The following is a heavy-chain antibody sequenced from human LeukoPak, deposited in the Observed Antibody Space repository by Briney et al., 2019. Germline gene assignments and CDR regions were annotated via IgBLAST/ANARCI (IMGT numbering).Heavy chain of an antibody. CDR2: MYSGSST. CDR3: ARDDSRGYFDY. J-gene: IGHJ4*02. V-gene: IGHV3-53*01. CDR1: GFTVSSNY. D-gene: IGHD2-21*01. Sequence: GGSLRLSCAASGFTVSSNYMSWVRRAPGKGQEWVSVMYSGSSTYYADSVKGRSTISRDNSKNTLYLQMNSLRAEDTAVYYCARDDSRGYFDYWGQGTLVTVSS.